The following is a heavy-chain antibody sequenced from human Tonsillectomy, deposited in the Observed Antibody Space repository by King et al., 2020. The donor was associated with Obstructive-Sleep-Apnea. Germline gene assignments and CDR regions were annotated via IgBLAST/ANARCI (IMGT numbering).Heavy chain of an antibody. D-gene: IGHD5-12*01. J-gene: IGHJ4*02. V-gene: IGHV3-48*04. CDR2: ISFSSTTI. CDR3: ARAAVATIGTY. CDR1: GFTFSDYN. Sequence: VQLVESGGGWVQPGGSLRLSCAASGFTFSDYNMNWVRRAPGKGLEWVSYISFSSTTIFYSDSVRGRFTISRDNAKNSLYLQMNSLRAEDTAVYHCARAAVATIGTYWGQGTLVTVSS.